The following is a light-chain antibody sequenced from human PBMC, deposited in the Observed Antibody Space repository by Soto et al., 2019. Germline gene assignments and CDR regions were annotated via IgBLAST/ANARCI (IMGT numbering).Light chain of an antibody. CDR3: QQFHTYPVN. V-gene: IGKV1-13*02. Sequence: AIQLTQSPSSLSSSVGDRVTITCRASQGISGALAWYQQKPGRAPTLLIYDASSLESGVPSRFSGSESGTDFTLTISSLQAEDFATYYCQQFHTYPVNFGQGTRLEIK. CDR2: DAS. CDR1: QGISGA. J-gene: IGKJ5*01.